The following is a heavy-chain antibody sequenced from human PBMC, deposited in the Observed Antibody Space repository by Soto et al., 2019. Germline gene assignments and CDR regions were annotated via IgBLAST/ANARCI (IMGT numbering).Heavy chain of an antibody. D-gene: IGHD6-19*01. CDR2: IYYSGST. CDR3: ARDRGSGWYIDY. Sequence: QVQLQESGPGLVKPSQTLSLTCTVSGGSISSRAYYWSWLRQLPGKGLEWIGYIYYSGSTYSNPSLKSRLSMSVDTSENQFSLMLTSVTAADTAVYYCARDRGSGWYIDYWGQGTLVTVSS. V-gene: IGHV4-31*03. CDR1: GGSISSRAYY. J-gene: IGHJ4*02.